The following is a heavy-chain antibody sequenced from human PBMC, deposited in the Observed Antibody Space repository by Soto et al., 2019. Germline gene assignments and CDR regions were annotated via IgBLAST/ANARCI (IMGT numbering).Heavy chain of an antibody. J-gene: IGHJ4*02. Sequence: GSLRLSCAASGFTFSSYWMHWVRQAPGKGLVWVSRINSDGSSTSYADSVKGRFTISRDNAKNTLYLQMNSLRAEDTAVYYCAIGSGYQADDYWGQGTLVTVSS. CDR2: INSDGSST. CDR3: AIGSGYQADDY. V-gene: IGHV3-74*01. CDR1: GFTFSSYW. D-gene: IGHD5-12*01.